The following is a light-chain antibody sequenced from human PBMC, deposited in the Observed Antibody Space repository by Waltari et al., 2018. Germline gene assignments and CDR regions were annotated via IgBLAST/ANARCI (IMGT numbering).Light chain of an antibody. J-gene: IGLJ2*01. Sequence: YVLTQPDSESVAPGSTARLNCGVDETGVRNVHWYQQKPGQAPILVIYNDSDRPSGIPERFSGSNSGNTAALTISRVEAGDEADYFCQVCDTGSDHRRVFGGGTKLTVL. V-gene: IGLV3-21*04. CDR1: ETGVRN. CDR3: QVCDTGSDHRRV. CDR2: NDS.